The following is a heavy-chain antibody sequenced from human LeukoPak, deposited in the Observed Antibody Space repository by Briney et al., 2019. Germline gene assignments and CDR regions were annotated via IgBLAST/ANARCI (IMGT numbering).Heavy chain of an antibody. D-gene: IGHD5-12*01. Sequence: SQTLSLTCTVSGGSISSGSYYWSWIRQPAGKGLEWIGRIYTSGSTNYNPSLKTPVTISVDTSKNQFSLKLSSVPAADTAVYYCASGYDLDYWGQGTLVTVSS. CDR2: IYTSGST. CDR1: GGSISSGSYY. V-gene: IGHV4-61*02. CDR3: ASGYDLDY. J-gene: IGHJ4*02.